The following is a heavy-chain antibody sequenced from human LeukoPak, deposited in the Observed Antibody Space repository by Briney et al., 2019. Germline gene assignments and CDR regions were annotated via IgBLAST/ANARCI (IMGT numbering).Heavy chain of an antibody. J-gene: IGHJ4*02. CDR1: GGSISSSSYY. Sequence: SETLSLTCTVSGGSISSSSYYWGWIRQPPGKGLEWIGSIYYSGSTYYNPSLKSRVTISVDTSKNQFSLKLSSVTAADTAVYYCARGYYYDSSGYFVWGQGTLGTVSS. CDR3: ARGYYYDSSGYFV. V-gene: IGHV4-39*01. CDR2: IYYSGST. D-gene: IGHD3-22*01.